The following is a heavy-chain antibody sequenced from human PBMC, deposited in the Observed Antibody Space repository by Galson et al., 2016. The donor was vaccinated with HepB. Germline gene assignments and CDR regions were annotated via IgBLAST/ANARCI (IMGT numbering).Heavy chain of an antibody. J-gene: IGHJ6*02. CDR2: ISSTSTYT. V-gene: IGHV3-11*06. CDR1: GFTFGEYS. Sequence: SLRLSCAASGFTFGEYSMGWFRQAPGKGLEWISYISSTSTYTNYADSVKGRFTISRDNVKNSLYLQMNSLRAEDTAVYYCARDREVPSWSVFSFDFSYYGMDVWGQGTTVTVSS. CDR3: ARDREVPSWSVFSFDFSYYGMDV. D-gene: IGHD3-3*01.